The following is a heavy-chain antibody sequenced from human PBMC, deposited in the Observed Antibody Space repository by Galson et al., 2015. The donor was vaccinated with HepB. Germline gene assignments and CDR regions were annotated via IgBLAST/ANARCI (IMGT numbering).Heavy chain of an antibody. V-gene: IGHV3-33*01. D-gene: IGHD6-6*01. CDR2: IWHDGSNE. CDR3: AREGSSSSHSES. J-gene: IGHJ5*02. CDR1: GFTFSTYG. Sequence: SLRLSCAASGFTFSTYGMYWVRQAPGKGLEWVALIWHDGSNEYYADSVKGRFTISRDTSSNTLYLHLNSLRAEDTAVYYCAREGSSSSHSESWGQGTLVTVSS.